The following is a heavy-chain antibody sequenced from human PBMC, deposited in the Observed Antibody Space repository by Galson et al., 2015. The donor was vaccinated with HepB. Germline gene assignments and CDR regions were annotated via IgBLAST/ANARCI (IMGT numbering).Heavy chain of an antibody. J-gene: IGHJ5*02. Sequence: SETLSLTCAVYGGSFSGYYWSWIRQPPGKGLEWIGEINHSGSTNYNPSLKSRVTISVDTSKNQFSLKLSSVTAADTAVYYCARGAGMDYDFWSGYPNWFDPWGQGTLVTVSS. D-gene: IGHD3-3*01. CDR2: INHSGST. V-gene: IGHV4-34*01. CDR1: GGSFSGYY. CDR3: ARGAGMDYDFWSGYPNWFDP.